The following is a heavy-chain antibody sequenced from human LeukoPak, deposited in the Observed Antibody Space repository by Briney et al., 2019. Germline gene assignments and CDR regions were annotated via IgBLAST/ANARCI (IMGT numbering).Heavy chain of an antibody. J-gene: IGHJ5*02. CDR1: GGSISSGGYY. CDR3: ARHVGGGGVLRFDP. V-gene: IGHV4-30-2*01. D-gene: IGHD3-3*01. CDR2: IYHSGST. Sequence: SETLSLTCTVSGGSISSGGYYWSWIRQPPGKGLEWIGYIYHSGSTYYNPSLKSRVTISVDRSKNQFSLKLTSVTAADTAVYYCARHVGGGGVLRFDPWGQGTLVTVSS.